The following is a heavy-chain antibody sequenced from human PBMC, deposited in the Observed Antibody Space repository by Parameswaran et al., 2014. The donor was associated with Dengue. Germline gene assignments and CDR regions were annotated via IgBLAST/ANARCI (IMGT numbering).Heavy chain of an antibody. CDR2: IKQDGSEK. J-gene: IGHJ6*02. V-gene: IGHV3-7*01. D-gene: IGHD6-6*01. Sequence: RWIRQPPGKGLEWVANIKQDGSEKYYVDSVKGRFTISRDNAKNSLYLQMNSLRAEDTAVYYCARNRRRSSSSIRYYYGMDVWGQGTTVTVSS. CDR3: ARNRRRSSSSIRYYYGMDV.